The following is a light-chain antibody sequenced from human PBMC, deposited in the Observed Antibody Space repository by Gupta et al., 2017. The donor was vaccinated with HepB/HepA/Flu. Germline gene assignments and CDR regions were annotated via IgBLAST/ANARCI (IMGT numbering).Light chain of an antibody. CDR3: QQYNDWPPLT. CDR2: DAS. J-gene: IGKJ4*01. CDR1: QSVTTN. V-gene: IGKV3-15*01. Sequence: ETVMMQSPATLSVSPGERATLSCRASQSVTTNLAWYQQKPGQAPRLLIYDASTRATGIPTRFSGNGSGTDFTLTISSLQSEDFAVYYCQQYNDWPPLTCGGGTRVDI.